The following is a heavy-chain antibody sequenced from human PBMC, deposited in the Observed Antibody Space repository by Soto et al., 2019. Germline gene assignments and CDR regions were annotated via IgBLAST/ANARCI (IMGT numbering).Heavy chain of an antibody. CDR1: GCSFRGPY. CDR3: ARIVAAAGYYYYGMDV. Sequence: AVSLTVAVYGCSFRGPYLNWIRQPPGKGLEWIGEINHSGSTNYNPSLKSRVTISVDTSKNQFSLKLSSVTAADTAVYYCARIVAAAGYYYYGMDVWGQGPKVHVS. D-gene: IGHD6-13*01. J-gene: IGHJ6*02. CDR2: INHSGST. V-gene: IGHV4-34*01.